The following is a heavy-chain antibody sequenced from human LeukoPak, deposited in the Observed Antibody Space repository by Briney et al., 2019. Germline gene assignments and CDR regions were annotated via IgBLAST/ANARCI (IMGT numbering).Heavy chain of an antibody. CDR3: TRVWIYYDSGSFNCVFDY. CDR2: IWYDGSNK. D-gene: IGHD3-10*01. Sequence: QPGRSLRLSCAASGFTFSSYGMHWVRQAPGKGLEWVAVIWYDGSNKYYADSVKGRFTISRDNAKNSLYLEMNSLRAEDTAVYYCTRVWIYYDSGSFNCVFDYWGQGTLVIVSS. V-gene: IGHV3-33*01. CDR1: GFTFSSYG. J-gene: IGHJ4*02.